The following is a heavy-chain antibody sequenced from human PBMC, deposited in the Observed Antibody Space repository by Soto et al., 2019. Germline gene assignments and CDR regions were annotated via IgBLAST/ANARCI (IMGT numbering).Heavy chain of an antibody. D-gene: IGHD3-3*02. Sequence: SETLSLTCTVSGDSIISSDFYWGWVRQPPGKDLEWIGSIFYLGSSYYNPSLKSRVTMSVDTSKNQFSLRLRSVTAADTALYFCARHSLALRKNNWFDPWGQGVMGPVSS. J-gene: IGHJ5*02. CDR1: GDSIISSDFY. CDR2: IFYLGSS. V-gene: IGHV4-39*01. CDR3: ARHSLALRKNNWFDP.